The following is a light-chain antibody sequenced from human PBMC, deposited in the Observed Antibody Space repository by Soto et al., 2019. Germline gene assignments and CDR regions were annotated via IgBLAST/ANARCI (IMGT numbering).Light chain of an antibody. CDR1: QSVSSY. Sequence: EIVLTQSPATLSLSPGERATLSCRASQSVSSYLAWYQQKPGQAPRLLIYDASNRAPGIPARFSGSGSGTDFTLTISSLEPEDFAVYYCQQRGNWPLTFGQGTKVEIK. J-gene: IGKJ1*01. V-gene: IGKV3-11*01. CDR3: QQRGNWPLT. CDR2: DAS.